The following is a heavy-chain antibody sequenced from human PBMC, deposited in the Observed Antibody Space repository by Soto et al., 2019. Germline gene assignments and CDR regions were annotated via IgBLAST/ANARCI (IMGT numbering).Heavy chain of an antibody. Sequence: GGSLRLSCAASGFTFSSYGMHWVRQAPGKGLEWVAVISYDGSNKYYADSVKGRFTISRDNSKNTLYLQMNSLRAEDTAVYYCASDHSYSSSWYNYPAPGSTLFDYWGQGTPVTVSS. D-gene: IGHD6-13*01. CDR2: ISYDGSNK. J-gene: IGHJ4*02. CDR3: ASDHSYSSSWYNYPAPGSTLFDY. CDR1: GFTFSSYG. V-gene: IGHV3-30*03.